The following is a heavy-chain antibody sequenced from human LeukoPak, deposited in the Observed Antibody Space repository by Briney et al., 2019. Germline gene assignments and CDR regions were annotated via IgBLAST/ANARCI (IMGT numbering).Heavy chain of an antibody. CDR3: ARDDGWLQLYH. V-gene: IGHV3-7*05. Sequence: GGSLRLSCAASGSTFSTYSMNWVRQAPGKGLEWVANIEQNGGDKYYLDSVKGRFTISRDNAKNSLYLQMDSLRAEDTAVYYCARDDGWLQLYHWGQGNLVTVSS. CDR1: GSTFSTYS. CDR2: IEQNGGDK. D-gene: IGHD5-24*01. J-gene: IGHJ5*02.